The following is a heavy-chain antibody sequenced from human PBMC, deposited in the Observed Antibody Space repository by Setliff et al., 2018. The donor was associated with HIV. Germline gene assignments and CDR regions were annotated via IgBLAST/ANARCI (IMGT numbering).Heavy chain of an antibody. CDR2: INPVFGRPIGAA. D-gene: IGHD3-9*01. CDR1: KVTFNRFA. J-gene: IGHJ4*02. Sequence: SVKVSCKTSKVTFNRFAISWVRQAPGQGLEWMGGINPVFGRPIGAAIYAQKFRDRVTITADKATSTAYLDVSGLRSEDTAVYFCATTYCEFLTGNFLHFDSWGQGTLVTVSS. CDR3: ATTYCEFLTGNFLHFDS. V-gene: IGHV1-69*06.